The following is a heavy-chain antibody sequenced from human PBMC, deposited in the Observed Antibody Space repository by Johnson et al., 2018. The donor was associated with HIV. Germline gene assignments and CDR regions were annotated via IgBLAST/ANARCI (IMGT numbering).Heavy chain of an antibody. CDR3: ARNTHYFANSGPKGNAFDI. Sequence: VQLVESGGGVVRPGGSLRLSCTASGFTFDDYGMSWVRQAPGKGLEWVSGISWNSATKDYADSVKGRFTISRDNAKNSLYLQMNSLRSEDTALYYCARNTHYFANSGPKGNAFDIWGQGTMVTVSS. V-gene: IGHV3-20*04. CDR1: GFTFDDYG. D-gene: IGHD3-22*01. J-gene: IGHJ3*02. CDR2: ISWNSATK.